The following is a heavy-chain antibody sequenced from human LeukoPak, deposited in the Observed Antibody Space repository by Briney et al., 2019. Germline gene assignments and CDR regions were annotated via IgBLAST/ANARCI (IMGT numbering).Heavy chain of an antibody. CDR1: GGTFSSYA. CDR2: IIPIFGTA. V-gene: IGHV1-69*05. J-gene: IGHJ3*02. Sequence: SVKVSCKASGGTFSSYAISWVRQAPGQGLEWMGGIIPIFGTANYAQKFQGRGTMTRDRSISTAYMELSRLRYDDTAVYYCARDKGAFDIWGQGTMVTVSS. CDR3: ARDKGAFDI.